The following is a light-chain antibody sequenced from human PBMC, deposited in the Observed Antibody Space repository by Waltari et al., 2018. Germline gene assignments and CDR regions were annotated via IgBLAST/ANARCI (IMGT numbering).Light chain of an antibody. CDR3: AAWDCSLSGVI. V-gene: IGLV1-47*02. J-gene: IGLJ2*01. CDR2: SNN. Sequence: YQERPGTTPKLLYYSNNRRPSGVPVPFSGSKSGSSASVAIGGVASEDGDDYYCAAWDCSLSGVIFGAGTKLTVL.